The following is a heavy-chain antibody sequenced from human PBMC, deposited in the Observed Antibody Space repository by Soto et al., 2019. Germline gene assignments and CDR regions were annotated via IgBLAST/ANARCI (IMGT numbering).Heavy chain of an antibody. CDR1: GASVNSGGYY. V-gene: IGHV4-61*08. D-gene: IGHD5-18*01. CDR2: IYFSGST. Sequence: SETLSLTCTVSGASVNSGGYYWTWIRQPPGKGLEWIGYIYFSGSTSYNPSLKSRVTISVDMSKNQFSLKLSSVTAADTAVYYCARHSMRGIQLWVWYMDVWGKGTTVTVSS. CDR3: ARHSMRGIQLWVWYMDV. J-gene: IGHJ6*03.